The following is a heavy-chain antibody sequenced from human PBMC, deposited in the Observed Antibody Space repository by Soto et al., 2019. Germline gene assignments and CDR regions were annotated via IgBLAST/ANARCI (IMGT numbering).Heavy chain of an antibody. CDR2: IYPGDSDT. D-gene: IGHD2-2*01. CDR3: ARHYRSSISCYAEGCYYYYYYMDV. J-gene: IGHJ6*03. Sequence: GESLKISCKGSGYSFTSYWIGWVRQMPGKGLEWMGIIYPGDSDTRYSPSFQGQVTISADKSISTAYLQWSSLKASDTAMYYCARHYRSSISCYAEGCYYYYYYMDVWGKGTTVTVSS. CDR1: GYSFTSYW. V-gene: IGHV5-51*01.